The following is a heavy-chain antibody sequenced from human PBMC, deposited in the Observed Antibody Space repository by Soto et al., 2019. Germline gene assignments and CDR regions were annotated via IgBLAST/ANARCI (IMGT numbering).Heavy chain of an antibody. J-gene: IGHJ4*02. Sequence: EVPLVESGGGLVQPGGSLKLSCAASGFTFSGSAMHWVRQASGKGLEWVGRIRSKANSYATAYAASVKGRFTISRDDSKNTAYLQMNSLKTEDTAVYYCTRREIAAAGTGFDYWGQGTLVTVSS. CDR3: TRREIAAAGTGFDY. CDR1: GFTFSGSA. CDR2: IRSKANSYAT. V-gene: IGHV3-73*01. D-gene: IGHD6-13*01.